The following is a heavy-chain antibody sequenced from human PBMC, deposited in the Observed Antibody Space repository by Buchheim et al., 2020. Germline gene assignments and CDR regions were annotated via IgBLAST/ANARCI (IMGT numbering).Heavy chain of an antibody. CDR3: ARYYYDSSGYYSGYFDY. CDR1: GGSISSYY. CDR2: IYYSGST. V-gene: IGHV4-59*08. Sequence: QVQLQESGPGLVKPSETLSLTCTVSGGSISSYYWSWIRQPPGKGLEWIGYIYYSGSTNYNPSLKSRVTISVDTSKNQFSLKLSPVTAADTAVYYCARYYYDSSGYYSGYFDYWGQGTL. D-gene: IGHD3-22*01. J-gene: IGHJ4*02.